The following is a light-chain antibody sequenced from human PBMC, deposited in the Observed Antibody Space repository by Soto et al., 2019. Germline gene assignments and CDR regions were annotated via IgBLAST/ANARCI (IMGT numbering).Light chain of an antibody. Sequence: QSALTQPASVSGSPGQSITFSCTETSSDIGGYNYVSWYQQHPGKAPKLMIYEVSNRPSGVSDRFSGSKSGNTASLTISGLQAEDEADYYCTSYTSSTTNYVFGTGTKVTVL. CDR2: EVS. J-gene: IGLJ1*01. V-gene: IGLV2-14*01. CDR1: SSDIGGYNY. CDR3: TSYTSSTTNYV.